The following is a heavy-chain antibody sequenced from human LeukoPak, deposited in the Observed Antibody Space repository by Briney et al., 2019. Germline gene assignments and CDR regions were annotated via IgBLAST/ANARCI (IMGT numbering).Heavy chain of an antibody. J-gene: IGHJ3*02. CDR1: GGSFSGYY. CDR2: INHSGST. D-gene: IGHD3-10*01. CDR3: ARPGGRITVVRGVKNPLSRAFDI. Sequence: PSETLSLTCAVYGGSFSGYYWSWIRQPPGKGLEWIGEINHSGSTNYNPSLKSRVTISVDTSKNQFSLKLSSVTAADTAVYYCARPGGRITVVRGVKNPLSRAFDIWGQGTMVTVSS. V-gene: IGHV4-34*01.